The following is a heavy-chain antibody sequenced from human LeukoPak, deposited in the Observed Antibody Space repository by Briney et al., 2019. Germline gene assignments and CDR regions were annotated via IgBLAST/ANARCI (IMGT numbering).Heavy chain of an antibody. CDR2: INAGNGNT. Sequence: AASVKVSCKASGYTFTSYAMHWVRQAPGQRLEWMGWINAGNGNTKYSQKFQGRVTITRDTSASTAYMELSSLRSEDTAVYYCAREDILTGYYSPPSLDYWGQGTLDTVSS. D-gene: IGHD3-9*01. J-gene: IGHJ4*02. CDR1: GYTFTSYA. V-gene: IGHV1-3*01. CDR3: AREDILTGYYSPPSLDY.